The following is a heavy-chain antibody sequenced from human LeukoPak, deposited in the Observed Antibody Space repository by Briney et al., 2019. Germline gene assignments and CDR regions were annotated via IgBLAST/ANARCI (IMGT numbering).Heavy chain of an antibody. CDR2: IFPGNSDT. CDR1: GYTFTSNW. D-gene: IGHD1-26*01. CDR3: AREGSSSYAH. V-gene: IGHV5-51*01. Sequence: PGESLKISCKGSGYTFTSNWIGWGRQMPGKGLEWMGSIFPGNSDTRYSPSFQGQVIMSVDKAISTAFLQWSSLKASDSAMYYCAREGSSSYAHWGQGTLVTVSS. J-gene: IGHJ4*02.